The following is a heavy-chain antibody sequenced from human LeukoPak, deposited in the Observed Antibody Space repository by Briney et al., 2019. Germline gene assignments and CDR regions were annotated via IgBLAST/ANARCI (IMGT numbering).Heavy chain of an antibody. CDR3: ARAPGWEPALFDY. J-gene: IGHJ4*02. D-gene: IGHD1-26*01. Sequence: SETLSLTCTVSGGSISSSYWSWIRQPPGKGLEWIGYIYYSGSSNYNPSLKSRVTISVDTSKNQFSLKLSSVTAADTAVYYCARAPGWEPALFDYWGQGTLVTVSS. CDR2: IYYSGSS. V-gene: IGHV4-59*01. CDR1: GGSISSSY.